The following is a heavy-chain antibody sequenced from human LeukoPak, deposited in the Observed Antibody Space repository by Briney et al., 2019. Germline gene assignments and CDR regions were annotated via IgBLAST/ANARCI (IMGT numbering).Heavy chain of an antibody. J-gene: IGHJ6*02. V-gene: IGHV3-73*01. CDR3: TRHGGAGSWDDYYYGMDV. CDR2: IRSKANSYAT. CDR1: GFTFSGSA. Sequence: GGSLRLSCAASGFTFSGSAMHWVRQASGKGLEWVGRIRSKANSYATAYAASVKGRFTISRDDSKNTAYLQMNSLKTEDTAVYYCTRHGGAGSWDDYYYGMDVWSQGTTVTVSS. D-gene: IGHD6-13*01.